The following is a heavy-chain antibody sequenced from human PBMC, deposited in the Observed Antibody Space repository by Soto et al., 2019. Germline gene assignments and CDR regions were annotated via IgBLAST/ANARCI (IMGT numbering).Heavy chain of an antibody. CDR2: LYWDDDK. J-gene: IGHJ6*02. CDR3: AHHGYYDYGMDV. V-gene: IGHV2-5*02. Sequence: QITLKESGPTPVKPTQTLTLTCTFSGFSLSTSGEGVGWIRRPTGTALEWLALLYWDDDKRYSPSLKRRHTSTKDSAKNQVVPTMTNRDPVDTATYDCAHHGYYDYGMDVWGQRTTVTVCS. CDR1: GFSLSTSGEG.